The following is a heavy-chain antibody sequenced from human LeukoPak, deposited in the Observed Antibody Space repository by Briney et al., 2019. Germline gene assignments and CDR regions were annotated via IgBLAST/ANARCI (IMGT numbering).Heavy chain of an antibody. D-gene: IGHD5-18*01. J-gene: IGHJ4*02. CDR1: GFTFDDYA. V-gene: IGHV3-9*01. CDR3: AKAIRGYSYGFSY. Sequence: GGSLRLSCAASGFTFDDYAMHWVRQAPGKGLEWLSGISWNSGSIGYADSVKGRFTISRDNAKNSLYLQMNSLGAEDTALYYCAKAIRGYSYGFSYWGQGTLVTVSS. CDR2: ISWNSGSI.